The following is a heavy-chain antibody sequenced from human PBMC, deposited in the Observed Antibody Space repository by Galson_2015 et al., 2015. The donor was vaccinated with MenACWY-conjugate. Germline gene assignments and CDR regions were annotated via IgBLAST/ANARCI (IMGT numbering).Heavy chain of an antibody. D-gene: IGHD3/OR15-3a*01. Sequence: SLRLSCAASRFIFSSYGVHWVRQAPGKGLEWVAVISYDGSDTYYADSVKGRFTISRDNSKNTMYLQMNSLRTEDTAIYYCAKDGLLGLVILGYVDNWGQGTLVTVSS. CDR1: RFIFSSYG. CDR2: ISYDGSDT. V-gene: IGHV3-30*18. J-gene: IGHJ4*02. CDR3: AKDGLLGLVILGYVDN.